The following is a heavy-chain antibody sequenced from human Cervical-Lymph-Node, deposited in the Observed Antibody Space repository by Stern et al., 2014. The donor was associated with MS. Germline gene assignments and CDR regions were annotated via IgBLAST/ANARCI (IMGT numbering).Heavy chain of an antibody. CDR3: ARDLGYSGTYYDY. CDR1: GGTFSNYA. D-gene: IGHD1-26*01. J-gene: IGHJ4*02. V-gene: IGHV1-69*01. CDR2: FSPICETI. Sequence: VQLVESGAEVKKPGSSVKVSCKAAGGTFSNYAISWVRQAPGQGLEWMGAFSPICETINYAQKFQGRLTLTADESTSTAYMELTSLISEDTAVYYCARDLGYSGTYYDYWGQGTLVTVSS.